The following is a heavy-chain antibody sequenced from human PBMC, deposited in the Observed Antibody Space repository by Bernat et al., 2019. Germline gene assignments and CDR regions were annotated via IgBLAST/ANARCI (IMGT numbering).Heavy chain of an antibody. J-gene: IGHJ4*02. CDR2: ISGSGGST. V-gene: IGHV3-23*01. CDR1: GFTCSSYA. Sequence: EVQLLESGGGLVQPGGSLRLSCAASGFTCSSYAMNWVRQAPGKGLEWVSAISGSGGSTYYADSVKGRFTISRDNSKNTLYLQMNSLSAEDTAVYYCAKDWNYVGFDYWGQGTLVTVSS. D-gene: IGHD1-7*01. CDR3: AKDWNYVGFDY.